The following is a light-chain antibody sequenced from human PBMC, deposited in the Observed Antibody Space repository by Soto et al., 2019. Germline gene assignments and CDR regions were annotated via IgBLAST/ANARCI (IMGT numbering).Light chain of an antibody. J-gene: IGKJ1*01. CDR1: QSISSY. CDR2: AAS. V-gene: IGKV1-39*01. Sequence: DIQMTQSPSSLSASVGDRVTITCRASQSISSYLNWYQQKPGKAPKLLIYAASSLQSGVPSRFSGSGSGTDFTLTISSLQPEDFATYYCQQSYGTQPWTFGQGTKVDIK. CDR3: QQSYGTQPWT.